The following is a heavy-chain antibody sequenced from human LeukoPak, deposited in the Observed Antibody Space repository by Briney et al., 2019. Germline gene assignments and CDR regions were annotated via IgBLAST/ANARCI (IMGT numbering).Heavy chain of an antibody. V-gene: IGHV3-21*01. CDR1: GFTGSSDS. Sequence: GGSLRLSWAASGFTGSSDSMNGVRKAPGKGLEWVSSISSSSSYIYYADSVKGRFTISRDNAKNSLYLQMNSLRAEDTAVYYCARGVAAAGTFDYWGQGTLVTVSS. CDR2: ISSSSSYI. J-gene: IGHJ4*02. CDR3: ARGVAAAGTFDY. D-gene: IGHD6-13*01.